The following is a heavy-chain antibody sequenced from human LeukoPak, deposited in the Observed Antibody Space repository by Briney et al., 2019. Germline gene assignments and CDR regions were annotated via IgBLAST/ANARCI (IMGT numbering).Heavy chain of an antibody. V-gene: IGHV3-15*01. CDR2: IKSKTDGATT. D-gene: IGHD1-26*01. Sequence: GGSLRLSCAASGFTFSSYGMHWVRQAPGKGLEWVGRIKSKTDGATTDHAAPVKGRFTISRDDSKNTLYLQMNSLKTEDAAVYYCTTDSFVGATFRCWGQGTLVTVSS. CDR1: GFTFSSYG. CDR3: TTDSFVGATFRC. J-gene: IGHJ4*02.